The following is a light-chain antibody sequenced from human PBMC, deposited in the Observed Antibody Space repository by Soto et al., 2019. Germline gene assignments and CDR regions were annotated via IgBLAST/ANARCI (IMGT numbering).Light chain of an antibody. Sequence: QSALTQPPSASGSPGQSVTISCTGTSSDVGGYNYVSWYQQHPGKAPKLMIYDVSKRPSGVPDRFSGSKSGNTASLTVSGLQAEDEDDDYCSSYAGSNNLVFGGGTKLTVL. CDR3: SSYAGSNNLV. V-gene: IGLV2-8*01. CDR2: DVS. J-gene: IGLJ2*01. CDR1: SSDVGGYNY.